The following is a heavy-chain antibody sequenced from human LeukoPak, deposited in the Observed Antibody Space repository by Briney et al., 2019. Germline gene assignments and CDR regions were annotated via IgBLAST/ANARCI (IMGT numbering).Heavy chain of an antibody. V-gene: IGHV3-48*04. CDR1: GFTFSSHS. CDR2: ISSSSSTI. D-gene: IGHD1-14*01. Sequence: PGGSLRLSCAASGFTFSSHSMNWVRQAPGKGLEWVSYISSSSSTIYYADSVKGRFTISRDNAKNTLYLQMNSLRGEDTAVYYCARGASNRFDYWGQGTLVTVSS. CDR3: ARGASNRFDY. J-gene: IGHJ4*02.